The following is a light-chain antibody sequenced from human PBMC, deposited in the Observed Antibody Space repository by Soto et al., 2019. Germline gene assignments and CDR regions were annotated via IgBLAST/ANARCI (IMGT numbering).Light chain of an antibody. J-gene: IGKJ5*01. V-gene: IGKV3-15*01. CDR3: QQRHMWPIT. CDR2: STS. Sequence: EIMMTQSPATLSESPGERATLSCRASQSVSSSVAWYQQKPGQAPRLLIYSTSTRATGIPARFSGSGSGTDFTLTISSLEPEDSAVYYCQQRHMWPITFGQGTRLEIK. CDR1: QSVSSS.